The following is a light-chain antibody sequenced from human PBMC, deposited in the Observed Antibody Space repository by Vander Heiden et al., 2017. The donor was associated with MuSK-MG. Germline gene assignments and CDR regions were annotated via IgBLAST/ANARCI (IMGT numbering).Light chain of an antibody. CDR1: SSNLGATYD. J-gene: IGLJ3*02. CDR2: GHN. Sequence: QSVLTQPPSVSGAPGPRVTISRTGSSSNLGATYDIHWYQQVPGTAPKLLIYGHNNRPSGVPDRFSGSKSGTSASLAITGLQAEDEADYYCQSYDNSLSGWVFGGGTKLTVL. CDR3: QSYDNSLSGWV. V-gene: IGLV1-40*01.